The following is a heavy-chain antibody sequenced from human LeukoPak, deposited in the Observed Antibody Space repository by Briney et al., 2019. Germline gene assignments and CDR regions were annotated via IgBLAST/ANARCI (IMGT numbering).Heavy chain of an antibody. CDR1: GFTFSSYG. CDR3: ARDRVQVATTDHHYMDV. CDR2: IWYDGSNK. Sequence: GGSLRLSCAASGFTFSSYGMHWVRQAPGKGLEWVAVIWYDGSNKYYADSVKGRFTISRDNSKNTLYLQMNSPRAEDTAVYYCARDRVQVATTDHHYMDVWGKGTTVTVSS. J-gene: IGHJ6*03. D-gene: IGHD5-12*01. V-gene: IGHV3-33*01.